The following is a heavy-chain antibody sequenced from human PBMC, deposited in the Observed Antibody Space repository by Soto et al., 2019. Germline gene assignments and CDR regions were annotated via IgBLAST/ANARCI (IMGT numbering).Heavy chain of an antibody. D-gene: IGHD3-3*01. CDR2: FDPEDGET. CDR3: ATDHPRITIFGVVIIRDAFDI. CDR1: GYTLTELS. J-gene: IGHJ3*02. Sequence: ASVTVSCKVSGYTLTELSMHWVRQAPGKGLEWMGGFDPEDGETIYAQKFQGRVTMTEDTSTDTAYMELSSLRSEDTAVYYCATDHPRITIFGVVIIRDAFDIWGQGTMVTVSS. V-gene: IGHV1-24*01.